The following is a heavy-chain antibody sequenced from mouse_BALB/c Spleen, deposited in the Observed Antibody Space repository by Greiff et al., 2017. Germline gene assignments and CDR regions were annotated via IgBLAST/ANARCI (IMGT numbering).Heavy chain of an antibody. CDR3: AREEYGNPFAY. V-gene: IGHV1-18*01. CDR2: INPNNGGT. Sequence: EVQLQQSGPELVKPGASVKIPCKASGYTFTDYNMDWVKQSPGKSLEWIGDINPNNGGTFYSQKFNGKATLTVDKSSRTAYMEHRSLTSEDTAVYYGAREEYGNPFAYWGQGTLVTVSA. D-gene: IGHD2-10*02. J-gene: IGHJ3*01. CDR1: GYTFTDYN.